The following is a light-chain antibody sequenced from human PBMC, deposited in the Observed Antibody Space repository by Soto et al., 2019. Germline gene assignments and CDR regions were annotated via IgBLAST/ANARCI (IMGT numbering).Light chain of an antibody. V-gene: IGKV1-5*01. CDR3: QLYNSYSWT. Sequence: DIQMTQSPSTLSGSVGDRVTITCRASQTISSWLAWYQQKPGKAPKLLIYDAPSLKSGVPSRFSGSGSGTEFTLRISSLQPDDFATYYCQLYNSYSWTFGQGTKVDIK. CDR2: DAP. J-gene: IGKJ1*01. CDR1: QTISSW.